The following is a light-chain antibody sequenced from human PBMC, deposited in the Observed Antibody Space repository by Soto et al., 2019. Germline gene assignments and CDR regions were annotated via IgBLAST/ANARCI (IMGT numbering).Light chain of an antibody. V-gene: IGKV1-27*01. Sequence: DIQMTQSPSSLSASVGDRVTIACRASQGISIYLAWYQQKPGKVPQLLIYDASTLQSGVPSRFSGSGSGTDFTLTISGLHPEDVATYYCQKYNGAPLTFGGGTKVEIK. J-gene: IGKJ4*01. CDR2: DAS. CDR1: QGISIY. CDR3: QKYNGAPLT.